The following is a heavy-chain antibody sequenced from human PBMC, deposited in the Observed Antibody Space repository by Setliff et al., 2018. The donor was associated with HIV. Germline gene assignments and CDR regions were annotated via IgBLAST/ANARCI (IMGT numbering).Heavy chain of an antibody. Sequence: ETLSLTCTVSGGSISSYYWSVFRQPPGKELEWIGYIYYSGSSNYNPSLKSRVTISVDTSNNQFSLKLSSVTAADTAVYYCAGGDLYGDYAFSYWGQGTLVTVSS. CDR3: AGGDLYGDYAFSY. CDR2: IYYSGSS. J-gene: IGHJ4*02. D-gene: IGHD4-17*01. CDR1: GGSISSYY. V-gene: IGHV4-59*03.